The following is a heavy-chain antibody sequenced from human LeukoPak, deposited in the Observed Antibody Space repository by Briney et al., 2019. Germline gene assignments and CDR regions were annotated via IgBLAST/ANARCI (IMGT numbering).Heavy chain of an antibody. Sequence: ASVKVSCKVSGYTLTELSMHWVRQAPGKGLEWMGGFDHEDGETIYAQKFQGRVTMTEDTSTDTAYMELSSLRSEDTAVYYCATTQLNHQPLDAFDTWGQGTMVTVSS. D-gene: IGHD1-14*01. J-gene: IGHJ3*02. V-gene: IGHV1-24*01. CDR3: ATTQLNHQPLDAFDT. CDR1: GYTLTELS. CDR2: FDHEDGET.